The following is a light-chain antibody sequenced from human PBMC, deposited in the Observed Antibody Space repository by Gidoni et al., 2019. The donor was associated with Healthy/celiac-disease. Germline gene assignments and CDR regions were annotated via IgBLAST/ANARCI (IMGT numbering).Light chain of an antibody. CDR3: GSSPGSGTRV. Sequence: QSALTQPASVSGSPGQSRTISCTGTSSDVGGYNLVSWYQQHPGNAPKVMIYDVSDRPSGVSNRFSGSKSGNPASLTISGLQAEDEADYYCGSSPGSGTRVFGGGTKVTVL. CDR2: DVS. J-gene: IGLJ3*02. CDR1: SSDVGGYNL. V-gene: IGLV2-14*03.